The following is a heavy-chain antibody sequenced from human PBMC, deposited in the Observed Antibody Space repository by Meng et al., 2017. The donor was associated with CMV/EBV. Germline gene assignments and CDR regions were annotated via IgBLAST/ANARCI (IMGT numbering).Heavy chain of an antibody. CDR1: GFTFSSYA. J-gene: IGHJ6*02. CDR2: ISSNGGST. D-gene: IGHD2-2*01. V-gene: IGHV3-64*02. CDR3: ARGSCSSTSCYVAFVYYYYYGMDV. Sequence: GGSLRLSCAASGFTFSSYAMHWVRQAPGKGLEYVSAISSNGGSTYYADSVKGRFTISRDNSKNTLYLQMGSLRAEDMAVYYCARGSCSSTSCYVAFVYYYYYGMDVWGQGTTVTVSS.